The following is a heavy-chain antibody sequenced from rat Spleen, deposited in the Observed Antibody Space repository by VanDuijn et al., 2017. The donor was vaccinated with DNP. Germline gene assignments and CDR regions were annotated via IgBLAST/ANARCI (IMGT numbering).Heavy chain of an antibody. CDR3: ARANSGDPFDN. Sequence: EVQLVESGGGLVQPGRSMKLSCAASGFTFSNHYMAWVRQAPTKGLEWVASISNGGANTYYRDSVKGRFTISTENANTTLYLQMGSLRSEETATYYCARANSGDPFDNWGQGVMVTVSS. CDR1: GFTFSNHY. CDR2: ISNGGANT. J-gene: IGHJ2*01. V-gene: IGHV5S11*01. D-gene: IGHD1-1*01.